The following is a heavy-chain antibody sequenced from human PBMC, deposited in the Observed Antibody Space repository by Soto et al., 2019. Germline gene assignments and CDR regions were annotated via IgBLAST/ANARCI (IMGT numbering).Heavy chain of an antibody. J-gene: IGHJ6*02. D-gene: IGHD2-21*02. CDR1: GYSFTDHY. V-gene: IGHV1-2*04. CDR2: INPNTGVT. Sequence: QAQLVQSGADVKKPGASVKVSCKASGYSFTDHYMHWVRQAPGQGLEWLGWINPNTGVTHFAQKFQGWVTMTRATSINTAYMELTRLKSDDTAFYYCVRSPDDCRDGLDVWGQGTTVTVSS. CDR3: VRSPDDCRDGLDV.